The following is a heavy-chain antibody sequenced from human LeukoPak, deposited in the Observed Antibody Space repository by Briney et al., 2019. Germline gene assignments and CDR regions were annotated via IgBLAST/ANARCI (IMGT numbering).Heavy chain of an antibody. V-gene: IGHV4-59*01. D-gene: IGHD3-16*02. CDR1: GASIGNMY. CDR3: ARDYRGFTPGWFDG. CDR2: VYDSEST. J-gene: IGHJ5*02. Sequence: TRSLTWIVDGASIGNMYWSWLRPPARKVLAWIGYVYDSESTNYNPSLRRRVTISADTSRNQFSLKLTSMTAADTAVYFCARDYRGFTPGWFDGWGQGTLLTVSS.